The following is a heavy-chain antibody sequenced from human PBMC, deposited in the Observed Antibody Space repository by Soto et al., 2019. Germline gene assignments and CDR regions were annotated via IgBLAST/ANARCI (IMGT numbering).Heavy chain of an antibody. CDR2: ISAYNGNT. J-gene: IGHJ3*02. CDR3: AGERGRNIVVVVAATIEADAFDI. V-gene: IGHV1-18*01. CDR1: GYTFTSYG. Sequence: QVQLVQSGAEVKKPGASVKVSCKASGYTFTSYGISWVRQAPGQGLEWMGWISAYNGNTNYAQKLQGRVTMTTDTSGTTAYMELRSMRSGDTPVYYWAGERGRNIVVVVAATIEADAFDIWGQGTMVTVSS. D-gene: IGHD2-15*01.